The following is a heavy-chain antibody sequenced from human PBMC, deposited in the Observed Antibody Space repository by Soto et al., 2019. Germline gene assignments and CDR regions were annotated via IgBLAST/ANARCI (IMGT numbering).Heavy chain of an antibody. D-gene: IGHD3-22*01. CDR3: TTDPNGYDSSGLDAFDI. CDR2: IKSKTDGGTT. V-gene: IGHV3-15*07. J-gene: IGHJ3*02. Sequence: PGGSLRLSCAASGFTFSNAGMNWVRQAPGKGLEWVGRIKSKTDGGTTDYAAPVKGRFTISRDDSKNTLYLQMNSLKTEDTAVYYCTTDPNGYDSSGLDAFDIWGQGTMVTVSS. CDR1: GFTFSNAG.